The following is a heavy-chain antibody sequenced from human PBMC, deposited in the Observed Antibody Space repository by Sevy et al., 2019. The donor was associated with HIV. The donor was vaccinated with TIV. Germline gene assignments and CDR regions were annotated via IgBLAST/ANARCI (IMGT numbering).Heavy chain of an antibody. CDR2: IYYSGST. D-gene: IGHD3-22*01. CDR1: GGSISSSSYY. J-gene: IGHJ1*01. V-gene: IGHV4-39*01. CDR3: ARYYYDSSGYYIEGYFQH. Sequence: SEMSLTCTVSGGSISSSSYYWGWIRQPPGKGLEWIGSIYYSGSTYYNPSLKSRVTISVDTSKNQFSLKLSSVTAADTAVYYCARYYYDSSGYYIEGYFQHWGQGTLVTVSS.